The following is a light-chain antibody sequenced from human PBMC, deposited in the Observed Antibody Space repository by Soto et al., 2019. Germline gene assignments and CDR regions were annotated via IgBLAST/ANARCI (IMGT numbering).Light chain of an antibody. J-gene: IGKJ1*01. Sequence: EMVMTQSPATLSVSPGERATLSCRASQSVSSNLAWYQQKPGQAPRLLTYGASTRATGIPARFSGSGSGTEFTLTISSLQSEDFAVYYCQQYNNWPPWTFGQGTKVDIK. V-gene: IGKV3-15*01. CDR1: QSVSSN. CDR2: GAS. CDR3: QQYNNWPPWT.